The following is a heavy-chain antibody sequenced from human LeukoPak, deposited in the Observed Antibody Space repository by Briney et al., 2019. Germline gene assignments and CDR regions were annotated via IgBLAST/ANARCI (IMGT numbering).Heavy chain of an antibody. CDR3: ARVYHSSSWYRKYNWFDP. D-gene: IGHD6-13*01. V-gene: IGHV3-48*04. Sequence: GGSLRLSCAASGFTFSSYSMNWVRQAPGKGLEWVSYISSSSSTIYYADSVKGRFTISRDNAKNSLYLQMNSLRAEDTAVYYCARVYHSSSWYRKYNWFDPWGQGTLVTVSS. CDR2: ISSSSSTI. J-gene: IGHJ5*02. CDR1: GFTFSSYS.